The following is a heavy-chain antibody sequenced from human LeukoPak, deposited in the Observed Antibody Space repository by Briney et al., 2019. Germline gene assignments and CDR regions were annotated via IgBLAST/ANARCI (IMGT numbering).Heavy chain of an antibody. D-gene: IGHD6-13*01. CDR2: INPNSGGT. V-gene: IGHV1-2*02. Sequence: ASVKVSRKASGYTFTGYYMHWVRQAPGQGLEWMGWINPNSGGTNYAQKFQGRVTMTRDTSISTAYMELSRLRSDDTAVYYCARDGTYSSSYARRYNWFDPWGQGTLVTVSS. CDR1: GYTFTGYY. J-gene: IGHJ5*02. CDR3: ARDGTYSSSYARRYNWFDP.